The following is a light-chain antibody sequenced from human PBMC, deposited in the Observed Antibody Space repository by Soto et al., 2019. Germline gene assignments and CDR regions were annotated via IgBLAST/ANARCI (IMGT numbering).Light chain of an antibody. V-gene: IGLV2-14*01. CDR3: SSYTSSIL. CDR1: SSDVGGYNY. CDR2: DVS. Sequence: QSALTQPASVSGSPGQSITISCTGTSSDVGGYNYVSWYQQHLGKAPKLMIYDVSNRPSGVSNRFSGSKSGNTASLTISGLQAEDEADYYCSSYTSSILFGGGTKLTVL. J-gene: IGLJ2*01.